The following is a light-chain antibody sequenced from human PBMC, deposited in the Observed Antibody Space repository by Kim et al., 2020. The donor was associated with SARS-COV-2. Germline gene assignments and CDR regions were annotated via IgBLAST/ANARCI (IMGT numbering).Light chain of an antibody. CDR2: AAS. V-gene: IGKV1-39*01. CDR1: QRIGTY. J-gene: IGKJ3*01. CDR3: QQSNSVPFT. Sequence: DIQMTQSPSSLSASVGDRVTITCRASQRIGTYLIWYQKKPGEDPKLLIYAASSLQSGVPSRFSGSGSGTDFTLTISSLQPEDSATYYCQQSNSVPFTFGPGTKVDIK.